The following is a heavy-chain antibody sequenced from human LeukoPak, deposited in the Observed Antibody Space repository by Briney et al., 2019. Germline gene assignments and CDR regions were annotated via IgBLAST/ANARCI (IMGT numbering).Heavy chain of an antibody. V-gene: IGHV3-21*06. CDR1: GFTFSTYN. J-gene: IGHJ4*02. D-gene: IGHD3-9*01. Sequence: PGGSLRLSCAASGFTFSTYNMNWVRQAPGKGLEWVSSITSGGGYTYYADSVKGRFTTSRDNAKNSLSLRLDSLRDEDTAVYYCARGHYDVLTSSYKWTPDYWGQGTLVTVSS. CDR2: ITSGGGYT. CDR3: ARGHYDVLTSSYKWTPDY.